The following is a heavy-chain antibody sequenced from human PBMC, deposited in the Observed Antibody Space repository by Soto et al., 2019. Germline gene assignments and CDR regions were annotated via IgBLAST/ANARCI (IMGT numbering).Heavy chain of an antibody. CDR3: AREVRYCSGGSCYSGPRYYYYYMDV. D-gene: IGHD2-15*01. CDR2: INHSGST. Sequence: PSETLSLTCTVSGGSISSGGYYWSWIRQHPGKGLEWIGEINHSGSTNYNPSLKSRVTISVDTSKNQFSLKLSSVTAADTAVYYCAREVRYCSGGSCYSGPRYYYYYMDVWGKGTTVTSP. CDR1: GGSISSGGYY. J-gene: IGHJ6*03. V-gene: IGHV4-31*03.